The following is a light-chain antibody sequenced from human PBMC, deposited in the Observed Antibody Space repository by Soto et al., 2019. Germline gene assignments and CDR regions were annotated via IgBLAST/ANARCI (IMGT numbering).Light chain of an antibody. Sequence: DIQMTQSPSSLSASVGDRVTITRRASQSISTYLNWYQHTPGKAPKLLIYAVSSLPSGVPSRFSGSGSGTDFTLTISSLQPEDFATYYCQQSYSTPITFGQGTRLEIK. CDR3: QQSYSTPIT. J-gene: IGKJ5*01. CDR2: AVS. CDR1: QSISTY. V-gene: IGKV1-39*01.